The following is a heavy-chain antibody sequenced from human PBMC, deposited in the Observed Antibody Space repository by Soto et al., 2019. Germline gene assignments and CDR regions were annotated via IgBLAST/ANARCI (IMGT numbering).Heavy chain of an antibody. CDR3: ARSVDLDH. D-gene: IGHD2-15*01. Sequence: GGSLRLSCAASGFNFSDYYMSWIRQAPGKGLAWVSYISLSRGYTKYADCVKGRFTISRDNTKNLLYLQMNSLRAEDTAVYYCARSVDLDHWGQGTLVTVSS. J-gene: IGHJ4*02. V-gene: IGHV3-11*06. CDR2: ISLSRGYT. CDR1: GFNFSDYY.